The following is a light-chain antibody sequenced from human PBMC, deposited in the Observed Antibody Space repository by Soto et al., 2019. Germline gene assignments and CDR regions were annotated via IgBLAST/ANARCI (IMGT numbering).Light chain of an antibody. J-gene: IGKJ2*01. V-gene: IGKV3-20*01. CDR2: GAS. CDR1: HSVSSSY. CDR3: QQYPGYT. Sequence: EIVWTQSPGTLSLSPGERATLSCRASHSVSSSYLAWYQQKPGQAPRLLIYGASSRATGIPDRFSGSGSGTDFTLTISRLEPEDFAVYYCQQYPGYTFGQGTKLEIK.